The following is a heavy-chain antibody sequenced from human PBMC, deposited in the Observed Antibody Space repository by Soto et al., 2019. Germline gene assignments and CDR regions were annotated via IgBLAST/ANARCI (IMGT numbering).Heavy chain of an antibody. D-gene: IGHD1-1*01. CDR2: MYNTGST. V-gene: IGHV4-61*08. CDR1: GGSITSGGYY. Sequence: PSETLSLTCTVSGGSITSGGYYWTWIRQHPGKGLEWIGYMYNTGSTIYNPSLKSRVTISVDTSKNQFSLKLNSVTAADTAVYYCARTLPNRQLFDSWSQGTLVTVS. CDR3: ARTLPNRQLFDS. J-gene: IGHJ4*02.